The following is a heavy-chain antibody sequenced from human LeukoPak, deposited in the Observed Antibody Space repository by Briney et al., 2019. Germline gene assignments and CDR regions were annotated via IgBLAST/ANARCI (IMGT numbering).Heavy chain of an antibody. Sequence: ASVKVSCKTYGSTFTWYLIHWVRQAPGQGLEWVGTINPRGPITSYAERFQGRVTLTEDTSTSTFYMELSSLTSDDTAVYFCARPAYCDGTNCGYWLDPWGPGTLVTVSS. V-gene: IGHV1-46*01. CDR3: ARPAYCDGTNCGYWLDP. J-gene: IGHJ5*02. CDR2: INPRGPIT. CDR1: GSTFTWYL. D-gene: IGHD2-21*01.